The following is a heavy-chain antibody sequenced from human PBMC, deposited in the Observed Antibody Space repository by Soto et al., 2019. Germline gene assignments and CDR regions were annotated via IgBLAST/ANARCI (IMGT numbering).Heavy chain of an antibody. V-gene: IGHV3-33*01. Sequence: QVQLVESGGGVVQPGRSLRLSCAASGFTFSNYGMHWVRQAPGKGLEWVSVIWYDGSDKYYADSVKGRFTISRDNSKNTLYLQMNGLRTEDTAVYYCATDQGINWGQGTLVTVSS. D-gene: IGHD6-13*01. CDR2: IWYDGSDK. J-gene: IGHJ4*02. CDR3: ATDQGIN. CDR1: GFTFSNYG.